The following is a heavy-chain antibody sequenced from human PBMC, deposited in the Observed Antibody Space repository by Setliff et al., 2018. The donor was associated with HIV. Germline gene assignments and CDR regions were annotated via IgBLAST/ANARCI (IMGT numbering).Heavy chain of an antibody. Sequence: GGSLRLSCAASGFTFTIYSMDWVRLAPGKGLEWVSYITSSSSTIYYADSVKDRFTISRDDAKNSLYLQMNSLRAEDTAVYYCARGAATMAFDLWGQGTMVTVSS. V-gene: IGHV3-48*01. CDR3: ARGAATMAFDL. CDR2: ITSSSSTI. J-gene: IGHJ3*01. D-gene: IGHD6-25*01. CDR1: GFTFTIYS.